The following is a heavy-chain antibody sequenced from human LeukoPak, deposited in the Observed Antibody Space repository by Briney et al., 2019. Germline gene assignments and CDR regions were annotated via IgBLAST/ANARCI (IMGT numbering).Heavy chain of an antibody. V-gene: IGHV1-69*05. CDR3: SRGYYYDSSGYYYWNEFDY. CDR1: GGTFSSYA. J-gene: IGHJ4*02. D-gene: IGHD3-22*01. CDR2: IIPIFGTA. Sequence: GASVKVSCKASGGTFSSYAISWVRQAPGQGLEWIGGIIPIFGTANYAQKLQGRVTITTDESTSTAYMELSSLRSEDTAVYYCSRGYYYDSSGYYYWNEFDYWGQGTLVTVSS.